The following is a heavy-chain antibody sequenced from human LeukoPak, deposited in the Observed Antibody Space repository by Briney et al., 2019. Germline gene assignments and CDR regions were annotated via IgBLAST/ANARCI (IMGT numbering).Heavy chain of an antibody. V-gene: IGHV3-21*01. CDR2: ISSSSSYI. CDR3: ARDSRAYCGGDCYSGY. J-gene: IGHJ4*02. Sequence: GGSLRLPCAASGFTFSSYSMNWVRQAPGKGLEWVSSISSSSSYIYYADSVKGRFTISRDNAKNSLYLQMNSLRAEDTAVYYCARDSRAYCGGDCYSGYWGQGTLVTVSS. CDR1: GFTFSSYS. D-gene: IGHD2-21*01.